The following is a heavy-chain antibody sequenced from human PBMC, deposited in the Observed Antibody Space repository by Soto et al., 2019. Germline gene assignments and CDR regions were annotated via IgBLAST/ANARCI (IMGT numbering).Heavy chain of an antibody. Sequence: SENPFPTLPFSGCSLNSGDFSWTWIRQPPGKGLEWIGYIYHNGSPYYNPSLKSRVTISVDRSKNQFSLKLSSVTAADTAVYYCARVPDVWGQGTTVTVSS. J-gene: IGHJ6*02. CDR3: ARVPDV. V-gene: IGHV4-30-2*01. CDR1: GCSLNSGDFS. CDR2: IYHNGSP.